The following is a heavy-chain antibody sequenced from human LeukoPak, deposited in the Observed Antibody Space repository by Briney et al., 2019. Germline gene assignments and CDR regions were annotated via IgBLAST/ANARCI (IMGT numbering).Heavy chain of an antibody. CDR1: GFTFSSYA. Sequence: GSLRLSCAASGFTFSSYAMSWVRQAPGKGLECISGFSGSGGSTYYADSVKGRFTISRDNSKNTLYLQMNSLRAEDTAVYYCAKIAAANCGGDCYSGAYYFDYWGQGTLVTVSS. J-gene: IGHJ4*02. D-gene: IGHD2-21*02. CDR2: FSGSGGST. V-gene: IGHV3-23*01. CDR3: AKIAAANCGGDCYSGAYYFDY.